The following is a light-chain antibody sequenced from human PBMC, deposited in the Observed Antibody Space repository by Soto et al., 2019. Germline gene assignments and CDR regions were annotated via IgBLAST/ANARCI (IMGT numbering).Light chain of an antibody. CDR1: QSILHSSNNRNY. CDR2: WAS. CDR3: QQYYSTPQT. V-gene: IGKV4-1*01. J-gene: IGKJ1*01. Sequence: DIVMTQSPDSLAESLGERATIKCKSSQSILHSSNNRNYLAWYQQKPGQPPKLLIYWASTRESGDPDRFSGSGSGTDFTLTISSLQAEDVAVYYCQQYYSTPQTFGQGTKVEIK.